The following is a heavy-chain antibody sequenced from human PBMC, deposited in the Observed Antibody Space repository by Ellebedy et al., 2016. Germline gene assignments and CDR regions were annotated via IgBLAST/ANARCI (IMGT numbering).Heavy chain of an antibody. Sequence: SETLSLXXAVYGGSFSGYYWSWIRQPPGKGLEWIGEINHSGSTNYNPSLKSRVTISVDTSKNQFSLKLSSVTAADTAVYYCARGGRITMVRGAKPTLDYWGQGTLVTVSS. D-gene: IGHD3-10*01. V-gene: IGHV4-34*01. CDR2: INHSGST. CDR3: ARGGRITMVRGAKPTLDY. CDR1: GGSFSGYY. J-gene: IGHJ4*02.